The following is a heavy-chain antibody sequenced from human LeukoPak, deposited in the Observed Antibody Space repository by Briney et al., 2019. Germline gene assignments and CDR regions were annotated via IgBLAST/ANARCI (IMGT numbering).Heavy chain of an antibody. CDR2: TSYEGSKT. J-gene: IGHJ4*02. Sequence: SGGSLRLSCAASGFTFRGYAMHGVREARGRGREGVAVTSYEGSKTYYADSVKGRFTISRDNSKNTLYLQMNSLRAEDTAVYYCARETPSTTVTTLPDYWGQGTLVTVSS. CDR3: ARETPSTTVTTLPDY. V-gene: IGHV3-30-3*01. D-gene: IGHD4-17*01. CDR1: GFTFRGYA.